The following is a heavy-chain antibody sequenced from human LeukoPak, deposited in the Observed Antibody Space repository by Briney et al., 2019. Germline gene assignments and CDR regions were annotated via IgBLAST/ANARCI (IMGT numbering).Heavy chain of an antibody. J-gene: IGHJ4*02. D-gene: IGHD2-2*01. CDR2: VYYSGIT. V-gene: IGHV4-39*07. CDR3: ARVLRVAAMPHYFDY. Sequence: SETLSLTCTVPGGSTSSPRYYWGWIRQPPGKGLEWIGSVYYSGITHYNPSLNSRVTISVDTSKDQFSLKLNSVTAADTAVYYCARVLRVAAMPHYFDYWGQGTLVTVSS. CDR1: GGSTSSPRYY.